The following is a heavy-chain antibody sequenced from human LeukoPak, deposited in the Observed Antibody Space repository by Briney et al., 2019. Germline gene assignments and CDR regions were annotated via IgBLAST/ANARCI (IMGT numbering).Heavy chain of an antibody. V-gene: IGHV4-59*01. CDR3: ARGEYDFWSGPMGVNAFDI. J-gene: IGHJ3*02. CDR2: IYYSGST. Sequence: SETLSLTCTVSGGSISSYYWSWIRQPPGKGLEWIGYIYYSGSTNYNPSLKSRVTISVDTSKNQFSLKLSSVTAADTAVYYCARGEYDFWSGPMGVNAFDIWGQGTVDTVSS. D-gene: IGHD3-3*01. CDR1: GGSISSYY.